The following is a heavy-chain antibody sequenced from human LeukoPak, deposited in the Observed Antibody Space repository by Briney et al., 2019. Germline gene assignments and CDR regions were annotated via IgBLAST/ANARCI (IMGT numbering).Heavy chain of an antibody. CDR3: AKGGRGLKWFDP. Sequence: GGSLRLSCAASGFTFTTYVMNWVRQAPGKGLEWVSGISSSGDNTYYADAVKGRFTISRDNSKNTFYLQMYSLRAEDTAVYYCAKGGRGLKWFDPWGQGTLVTVSS. V-gene: IGHV3-23*01. J-gene: IGHJ5*02. CDR1: GFTFTTYV. CDR2: ISSSGDNT. D-gene: IGHD3-16*01.